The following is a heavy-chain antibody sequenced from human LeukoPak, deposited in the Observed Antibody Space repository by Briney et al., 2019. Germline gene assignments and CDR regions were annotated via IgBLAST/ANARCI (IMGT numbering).Heavy chain of an antibody. CDR3: ARDYLTTGTTAFYI. CDR1: GYIFTNYG. J-gene: IGHJ3*02. V-gene: IGHV1-18*01. CDR2: ISSDNGNT. Sequence: GASVKVSCKTSGYIFTNYGISWVRQAPGQGLEWVGWISSDNGNTNYAQKLQGRVTVTTDTSTNTAYLELRSLRSDDTAVYYCARDYLTTGTTAFYIWGQGTVVTVSS. D-gene: IGHD1-1*01.